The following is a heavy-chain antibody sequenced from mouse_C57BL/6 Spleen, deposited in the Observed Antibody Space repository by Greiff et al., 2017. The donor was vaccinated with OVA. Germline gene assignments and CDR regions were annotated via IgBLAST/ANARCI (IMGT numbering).Heavy chain of an antibody. CDR1: GYTFTSYG. CDR3: ARRGGNYDLYYFDY. CDR2: IYPRSGNT. Sequence: HQSGSELARPGASVKLSCKASGYTFTSYGISWVKQRTGQGLEWIGEIYPRSGNTYYNEKFKGKATLTADKSSSTAYMELRSLTSEDSAVYFCARRGGNYDLYYFDYWGQGTTLTVSS. D-gene: IGHD2-1*01. J-gene: IGHJ2*01. V-gene: IGHV1-81*01.